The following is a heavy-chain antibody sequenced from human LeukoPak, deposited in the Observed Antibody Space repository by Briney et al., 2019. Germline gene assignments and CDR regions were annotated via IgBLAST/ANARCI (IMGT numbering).Heavy chain of an antibody. D-gene: IGHD5-18*01. J-gene: IGHJ4*02. CDR2: IYPGDSDT. Sequence: GESLKISCKGSGYSFTSYWIGWVRQMPGKGLEWMGIIYPGDSDTRYSPSFQGQVTISADKSISTAYPQWSSLKASDTAMYYCARLDTAMVFYFDYWGQGTLVTVSS. V-gene: IGHV5-51*03. CDR3: ARLDTAMVFYFDY. CDR1: GYSFTSYW.